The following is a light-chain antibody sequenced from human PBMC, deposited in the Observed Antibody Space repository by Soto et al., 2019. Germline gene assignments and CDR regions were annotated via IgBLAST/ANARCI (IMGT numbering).Light chain of an antibody. V-gene: IGKV1-5*03. Sequence: EIQMTQSPSAVSGTVGDRVTITCRASQTISSWLAWYQQKPGKAPKLLIYKASTLKSGVPSRFSGSGSGTEFTPTISSLQPDDFATYYCQHYNSYSEALGQRTKVDI. CDR2: KAS. CDR3: QHYNSYSEA. CDR1: QTISSW. J-gene: IGKJ1*01.